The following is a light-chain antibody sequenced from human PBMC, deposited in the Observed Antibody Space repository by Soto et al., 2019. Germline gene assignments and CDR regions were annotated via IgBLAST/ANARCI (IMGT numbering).Light chain of an antibody. J-gene: IGKJ4*01. V-gene: IGKV3-11*01. CDR2: DAS. Sequence: TQAPSSLSASVGDIATLSCRASQSVSSNLAWYQQKPRQAPRLLIYDASNRATGIPARFSGSGSGTDFTPTISSLEPEDFAVYYCQQSSNWSGLTCGGGTKVDIK. CDR1: QSVSSN. CDR3: QQSSNWSGLT.